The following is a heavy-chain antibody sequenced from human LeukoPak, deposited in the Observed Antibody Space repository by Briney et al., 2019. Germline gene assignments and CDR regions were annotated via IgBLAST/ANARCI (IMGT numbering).Heavy chain of an antibody. J-gene: IGHJ2*01. Sequence: PGGSLRLSCAASGFIFRSHSMNWVRQAPGKGLEWLSYISSFSNTIYYADSVEGRFTVSRDNAKNSLYLEMNSLRAEDTAVYYCALTLYCSTTSCHRGGWYFDLWGRGTLVTVSS. V-gene: IGHV3-48*04. CDR3: ALTLYCSTTSCHRGGWYFDL. CDR1: GFIFRSHS. CDR2: ISSFSNTI. D-gene: IGHD2-2*02.